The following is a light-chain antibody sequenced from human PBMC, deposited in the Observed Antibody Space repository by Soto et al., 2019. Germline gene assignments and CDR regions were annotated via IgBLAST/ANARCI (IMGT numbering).Light chain of an antibody. Sequence: DIQMTQSPSSLSASIGDRVTVTCRPSQNITKFLNWYQEKPGKAPKVLIYVTSNVQNGVPSRFTGSGTGTEFTLTISRLPPDDFATYYCQQNYSAPGTFGQGTRVEV. J-gene: IGKJ1*01. CDR1: QNITKF. CDR3: QQNYSAPGT. CDR2: VTS. V-gene: IGKV1-39*01.